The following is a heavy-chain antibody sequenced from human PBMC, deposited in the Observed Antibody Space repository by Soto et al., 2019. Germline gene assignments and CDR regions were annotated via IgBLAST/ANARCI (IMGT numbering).Heavy chain of an antibody. J-gene: IGHJ4*02. CDR1: GFTFSEYS. Sequence: DVQVVESGGGLVRPGGSLRLSCTASGFTFSEYSMSWVRQAPGKGLEWVSSITHSGTYVYYADSVKGRFTISRDSASNSLFLQMTSLRAEDTAVYHCARARGNDWYSDYWGQGTLVTVSS. V-gene: IGHV3-21*01. D-gene: IGHD5-12*01. CDR3: ARARGNDWYSDY. CDR2: ITHSGTYV.